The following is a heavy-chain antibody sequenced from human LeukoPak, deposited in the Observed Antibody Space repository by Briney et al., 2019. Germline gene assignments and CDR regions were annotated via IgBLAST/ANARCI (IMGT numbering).Heavy chain of an antibody. CDR2: IKTDGSET. D-gene: IGHD1-26*01. CDR3: ARESFNGCGSYAY. J-gene: IGHJ4*02. Sequence: PGGSLRLSCAASGFSFSSYYMHWVRQAPGKGLLWVSRIKTDGSETKYADSVKGRFTVSRDNAQNTLYLQMNSLRYEDTAVYYCARESFNGCGSYAYWGQGTLVTVSS. V-gene: IGHV3-74*01. CDR1: GFSFSSYY.